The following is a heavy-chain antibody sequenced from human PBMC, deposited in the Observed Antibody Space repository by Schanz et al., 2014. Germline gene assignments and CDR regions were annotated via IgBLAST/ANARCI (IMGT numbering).Heavy chain of an antibody. D-gene: IGHD2-2*02. CDR1: GFSISDAW. V-gene: IGHV3-15*01. Sequence: EVQLVESGGGLVKPGGSLTLSCAASGFSISDAWMHWVRQAPGKVLEWVGRFKSNVDGGTTDYAAPVKGRFTISRDDSKNTLSLQMNSLKTEDTAVYYCTSMATIPRNWFDPWGQGTLVTVSS. J-gene: IGHJ5*02. CDR2: FKSNVDGGTT. CDR3: TSMATIPRNWFDP.